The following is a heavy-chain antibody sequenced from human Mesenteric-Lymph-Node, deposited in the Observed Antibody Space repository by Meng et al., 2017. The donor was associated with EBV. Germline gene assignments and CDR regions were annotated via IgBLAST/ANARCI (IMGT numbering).Heavy chain of an antibody. CDR2: INHSGST. J-gene: IGHJ4*02. CDR1: GGSFSGYY. V-gene: IGHV4-34*01. CDR3: ARGEKGPIDY. Sequence: QVLPQQWGAGLLKPSETLSLTCAVYGGSFSGYYWSWIRQPPGKGLEWIGEINHSGSTNYNPSLKSRVTISVDTSKNQFSLKLSSVTAADTAVYYCARGEKGPIDYWGQGTLVTVSS.